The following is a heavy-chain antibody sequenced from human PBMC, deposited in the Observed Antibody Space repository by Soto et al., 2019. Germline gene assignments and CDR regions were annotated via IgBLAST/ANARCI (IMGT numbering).Heavy chain of an antibody. J-gene: IGHJ6*02. CDR2: IIPIFGTA. Sequence: QVQLVQSGAEVKKPGSSVKVSCKASGGTFSSYAISWVRQAPGQGLEWMGGIIPIFGTANYAQKFQGRVTITADESTSTAYMERSSLRSDDPAVYYCAKTHFALSSPDYYGMDVWGQGATVTVSS. D-gene: IGHD6-19*01. V-gene: IGHV1-69*12. CDR1: GGTFSSYA. CDR3: AKTHFALSSPDYYGMDV.